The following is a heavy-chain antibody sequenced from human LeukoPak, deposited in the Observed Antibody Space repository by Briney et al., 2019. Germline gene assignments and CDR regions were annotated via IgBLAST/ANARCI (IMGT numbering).Heavy chain of an antibody. CDR1: GFTVSSNY. CDR2: IYSGGST. J-gene: IGHJ4*02. V-gene: IGHV3-66*01. Sequence: PGGSLRLSCAASGFTVSSNYMSWVRQAPGKGLEWVSVIYSGGSTYYADSVKGRFTISRDNSKNTLYLQMNSLRAEDTAVYYCARDSSPYYYDSSVDYWGQGTLVTVSS. D-gene: IGHD3-22*01. CDR3: ARDSSPYYYDSSVDY.